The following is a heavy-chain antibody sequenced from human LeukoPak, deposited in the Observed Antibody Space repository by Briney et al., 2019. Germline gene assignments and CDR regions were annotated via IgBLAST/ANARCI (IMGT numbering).Heavy chain of an antibody. V-gene: IGHV3-33*08. CDR2: IWYDGSNK. Sequence: VQPGRSLRLSCAASGFTFSSYGMHWVRQAPGKGLEWVAVIWYDGSNKYYADSVKGRFTISRDNSKNTLYLQMNSLRAEDTAVYYCARDFYIVGAYFDYWGQGTLVTVSS. J-gene: IGHJ4*02. CDR3: ARDFYIVGAYFDY. D-gene: IGHD1-26*01. CDR1: GFTFSSYG.